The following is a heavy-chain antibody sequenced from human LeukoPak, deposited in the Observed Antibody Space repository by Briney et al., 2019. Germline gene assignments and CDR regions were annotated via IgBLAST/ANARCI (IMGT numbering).Heavy chain of an antibody. CDR1: GFTFSTYW. CDR2: IHQDGSDK. CDR3: ARGRYNYGY. J-gene: IGHJ4*02. D-gene: IGHD5-18*01. Sequence: GGSLRLSCAASGFTFSTYWMSWVRQAPGKGLEWVANIHQDGSDKYYVDSVKGRFTISRDNAKNSLYLQVNSPRAEDTAVYYCARGRYNYGYWGQGILVTVSS. V-gene: IGHV3-7*01.